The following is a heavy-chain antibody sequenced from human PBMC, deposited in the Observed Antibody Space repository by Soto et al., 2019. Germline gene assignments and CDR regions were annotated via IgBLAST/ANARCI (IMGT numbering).Heavy chain of an antibody. D-gene: IGHD3-10*01. CDR3: ARVVLYMIRGGITFFDS. J-gene: IGHJ4*02. CDR1: GGTFSSYG. Sequence: QVQLVQSGAEVKKPGSSVRVSCKASGGTFSSYGISWVRQAPGQGLEWMGNVIPFFDTTNYAQRFQGRVTTTADKSTTTADLELISLRSEDTAVYYCARVVLYMIRGGITFFDSWGQGTLVTVSS. CDR2: VIPFFDTT. V-gene: IGHV1-69*06.